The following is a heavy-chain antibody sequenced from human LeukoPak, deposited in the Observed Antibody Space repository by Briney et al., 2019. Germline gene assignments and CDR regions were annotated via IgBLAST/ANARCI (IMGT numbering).Heavy chain of an antibody. Sequence: PGGSLRLSCAASGFTFSSYAMHWVRQAPGKGLEWVAVISYDGSNKYYADSVKGRFTISRDNSKNTLYLQMNSLRVEDTAVYYCARNAYDMWGQGTMVTVSS. V-gene: IGHV3-30-3*01. CDR2: ISYDGSNK. CDR1: GFTFSSYA. J-gene: IGHJ3*02. CDR3: ARNAYDM.